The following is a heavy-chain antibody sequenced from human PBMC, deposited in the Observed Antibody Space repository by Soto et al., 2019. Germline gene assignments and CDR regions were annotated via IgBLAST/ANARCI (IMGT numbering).Heavy chain of an antibody. D-gene: IGHD1-26*01. CDR1: GFTFSTYA. J-gene: IGHJ4*02. Sequence: LRLSCAASGFTFSTYAMSWVRQAPGKGLEWVSAISGSGGSTYYTDSVKGRFTISRDNSRNTLYLQMNSLRAEDTAVYYCAVRKTGSFFDYWGQGTLVTVSS. CDR2: ISGSGGST. CDR3: AVRKTGSFFDY. V-gene: IGHV3-23*01.